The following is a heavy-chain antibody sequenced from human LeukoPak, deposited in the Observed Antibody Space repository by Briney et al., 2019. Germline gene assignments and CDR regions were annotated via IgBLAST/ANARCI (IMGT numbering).Heavy chain of an antibody. V-gene: IGHV3-74*01. J-gene: IGHJ4*02. CDR1: GFTFSSYW. CDR2: INSDGSST. CDR3: ARGSLWGSFDY. D-gene: IGHD7-27*01. Sequence: PGRSLRLSCAASGFTFSSYWMHWVRQAPGKGLVWVSRINSDGSSTSYADFVKGRFTISRDNAKNTLYLQMNSLRAEDTAVYYCARGSLWGSFDYWGRGTLVTVSS.